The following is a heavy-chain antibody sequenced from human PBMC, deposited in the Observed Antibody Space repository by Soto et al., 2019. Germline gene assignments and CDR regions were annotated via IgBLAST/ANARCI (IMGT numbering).Heavy chain of an antibody. CDR1: GFTLSGYA. CDR2: ISSNGVGI. V-gene: IGHV3-64*01. J-gene: IGHJ6*03. D-gene: IGHD6-6*01. Sequence: EVQLAESGGGLAQPGGSLRLSCAASGFTLSGYAMDWVRQAPGKGLEYVSGISSNGVGIYYANSVQGRFTISRDNSKNTVYLQMGSLRPEDMAVFYCARRARPDFYYMDVWGKGTTVTVSS. CDR3: ARRARPDFYYMDV.